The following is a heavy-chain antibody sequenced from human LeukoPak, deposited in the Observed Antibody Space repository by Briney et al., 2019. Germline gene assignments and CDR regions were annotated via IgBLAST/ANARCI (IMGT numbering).Heavy chain of an antibody. CDR2: INHSGST. CDR1: GGSFSGYY. V-gene: IGHV4-34*01. Sequence: SETLSLTCAVYGGSFSGYYWSWIRQPPGKGLEWIGEINHSGSTNYHPSLKSRVTISVDTSKNQFSLKLSSVTAADTAVYYCARGGSVYYYYGMDVGGQGTTVTVSS. J-gene: IGHJ6*02. CDR3: ARGGSVYYYYGMDV. D-gene: IGHD6-25*01.